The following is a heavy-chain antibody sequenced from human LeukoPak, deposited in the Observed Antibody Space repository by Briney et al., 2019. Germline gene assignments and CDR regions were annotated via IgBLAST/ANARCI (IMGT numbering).Heavy chain of an antibody. Sequence: PGGSLRLSCAASGFTFSSYWMHWVRQAPGKGLVWVSHINRDGSKTNYADSVKGRFTISRDNAKNTLYLQMNSLRAEDTAVYYCARGGGYSSGPFDYWGQGTLVTVSS. CDR2: INRDGSKT. CDR1: GFTFSSYW. V-gene: IGHV3-74*01. D-gene: IGHD5-18*01. J-gene: IGHJ4*02. CDR3: ARGGGYSSGPFDY.